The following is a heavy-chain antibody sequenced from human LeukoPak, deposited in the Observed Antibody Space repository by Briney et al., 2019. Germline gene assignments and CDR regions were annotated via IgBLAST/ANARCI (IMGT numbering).Heavy chain of an antibody. CDR3: ARGLWLYSSGWYWFDP. D-gene: IGHD6-19*01. J-gene: IGHJ5*02. CDR1: GGSISSYY. CDR2: IYTSGST. Sequence: SETLSLTCTVSGGSISSYYWSWIRQPAGKGLEWIGCIYTSGSTNYNPSLKSRVTISVDKSKNQFSLKLSSVTAADTAVYYCARGLWLYSSGWYWFDPWGQGTLVTVSS. V-gene: IGHV4-4*07.